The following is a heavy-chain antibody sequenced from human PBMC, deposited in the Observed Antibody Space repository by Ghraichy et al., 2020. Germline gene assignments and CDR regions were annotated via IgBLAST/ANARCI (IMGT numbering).Heavy chain of an antibody. J-gene: IGHJ3*02. V-gene: IGHV3-64D*06. D-gene: IGHD6-13*01. Sequence: GESLNISCSASGFTFSSYAMHWVRQAPGKGLEYVSAISSNGGSTYYADSVKGRFTISRDNSKNTLYLQMSSLRAEDTAVYYCVKGSITAADAFDIWGQGTMVTVSS. CDR2: ISSNGGST. CDR1: GFTFSSYA. CDR3: VKGSITAADAFDI.